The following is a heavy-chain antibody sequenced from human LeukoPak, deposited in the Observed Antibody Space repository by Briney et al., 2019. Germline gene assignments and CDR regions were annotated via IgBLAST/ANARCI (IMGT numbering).Heavy chain of an antibody. CDR2: IYPGDSDT. D-gene: IGHD6-13*01. CDR3: ARQLHSSSWPNWFDP. J-gene: IGHJ5*02. V-gene: IGHV5-51*01. Sequence: GESLKISCKGSGYSFTSYWIGWVRHMPGKRLEWMGIIYPGDSDTRYSPSFQGQVTISADKSISTAYLQWSSLKASDTAMYYCARQLHSSSWPNWFDPWGQGTLVTVSS. CDR1: GYSFTSYW.